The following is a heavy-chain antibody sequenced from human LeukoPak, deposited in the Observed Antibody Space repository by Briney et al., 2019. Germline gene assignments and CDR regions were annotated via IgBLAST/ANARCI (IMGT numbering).Heavy chain of an antibody. V-gene: IGHV3-30-3*01. CDR3: ARSSDSSDLGY. J-gene: IGHJ4*02. CDR1: GFTFSSYA. CDR2: ISYDGSNK. Sequence: GGSLRLSCAASGFTFSSYAMHWVRQAPGKGLEWVAVISYDGSNKYYADSVKGRFTISRDNSKNTLYLQMNSLGVDDTAVYYCARSSDSSDLGYWGQGTLVTVSS. D-gene: IGHD6-25*01.